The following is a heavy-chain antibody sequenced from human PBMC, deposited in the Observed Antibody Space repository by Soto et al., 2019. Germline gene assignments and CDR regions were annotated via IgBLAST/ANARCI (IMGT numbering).Heavy chain of an antibody. Sequence: QVQLVQSGAEVKKPGASVKVSCKASGYTFTSYGISWVRQAPGQGLEWMGWISAYNGNTNYAQKLQGRVTMTTDTATSTGYMELRRLRSDDTAVYYCARVVGDYVFDYWGQGTLVTVSS. D-gene: IGHD4-17*01. CDR3: ARVVGDYVFDY. CDR1: GYTFTSYG. CDR2: ISAYNGNT. V-gene: IGHV1-18*01. J-gene: IGHJ4*02.